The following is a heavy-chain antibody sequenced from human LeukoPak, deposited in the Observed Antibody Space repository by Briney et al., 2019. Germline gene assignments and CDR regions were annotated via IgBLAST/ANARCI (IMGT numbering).Heavy chain of an antibody. CDR2: IYTSGST. CDR1: GGSISSYY. Sequence: SETLSLTCTVSGGSISSYYWSWIRQPAGKGLEWIGRIYTSGSTNYNPSLKSRVTMSVDTSKNQFSLKLSSVTAADTAVYYCARDRWEQAIHAFDIWGQRTMVTVSS. J-gene: IGHJ3*02. D-gene: IGHD1-26*01. CDR3: ARDRWEQAIHAFDI. V-gene: IGHV4-4*07.